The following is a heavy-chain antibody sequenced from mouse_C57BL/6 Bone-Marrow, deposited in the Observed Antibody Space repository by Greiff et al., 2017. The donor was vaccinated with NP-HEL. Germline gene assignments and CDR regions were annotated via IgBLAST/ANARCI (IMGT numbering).Heavy chain of an antibody. CDR1: GFSLTSYG. J-gene: IGHJ4*01. Sequence: QVQLQQSGPGLVQPSQSLSITCTVSGFSLTSYGVHWVRQSPGKGLEWLGVIWRGGSTDYNAAFMSRLSITKDNSKSQVYFKMNRLQADDTAIYYCAKRDYSNYGMDCWGQGTSVTVSS. D-gene: IGHD2-5*01. CDR2: IWRGGST. V-gene: IGHV2-5*01. CDR3: AKRDYSNYGMDC.